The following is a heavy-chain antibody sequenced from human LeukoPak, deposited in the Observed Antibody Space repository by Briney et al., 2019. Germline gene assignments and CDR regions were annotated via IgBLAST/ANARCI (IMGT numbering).Heavy chain of an antibody. J-gene: IGHJ4*02. V-gene: IGHV3-30*03. D-gene: IGHD3-22*01. Sequence: GRSLRLSCAASGFTFSGYSMNWVRQAPGKGLEWVSGITYSGSNKYYADSVKGRFTISRDNSKNTLYLQMNSLRAEDTALYYCATMGSDYYDSSGYYHDPFDYWGQGTLVTVSS. CDR2: ITYSGSNK. CDR3: ATMGSDYYDSSGYYHDPFDY. CDR1: GFTFSGYS.